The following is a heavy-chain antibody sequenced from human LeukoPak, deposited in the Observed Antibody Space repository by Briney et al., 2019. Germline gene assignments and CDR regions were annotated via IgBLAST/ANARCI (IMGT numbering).Heavy chain of an antibody. CDR2: ISYDGSNK. D-gene: IGHD6-13*01. J-gene: IGHJ3*02. CDR1: GFTFSSYG. Sequence: GGSLRLSCAAAGFTFSSYGMHWVRQAPGKGLEWVAVISYDGSNKYYADSVKGRFIISRDNSKNTLYLQMNSLRAEDTAVYYCANSVIAAAGFDAFDIWGQGTMVTVSS. CDR3: ANSVIAAAGFDAFDI. V-gene: IGHV3-30*18.